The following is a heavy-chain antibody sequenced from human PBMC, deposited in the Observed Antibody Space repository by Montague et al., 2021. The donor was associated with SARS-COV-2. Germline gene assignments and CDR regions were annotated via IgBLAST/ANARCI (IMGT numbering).Heavy chain of an antibody. D-gene: IGHD3-10*02. V-gene: IGHV4-59*08. J-gene: IGHJ3*01. Sequence: SETLSLTCSVFGDSTTSDFWSWIRQPPGQGLEWMGYIHYSGSANYNPSLKSRVTISEDTSANQFSLKLRSVTAADAAVYYCARLKYYHVVSDYYYVLDVWGQGTMVTVSS. CDR3: ARLKYYHVVSDYYYVLDV. CDR1: GDSTTSDF. CDR2: IHYSGSA.